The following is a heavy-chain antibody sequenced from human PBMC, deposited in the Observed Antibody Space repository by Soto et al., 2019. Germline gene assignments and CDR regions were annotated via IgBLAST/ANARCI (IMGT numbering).Heavy chain of an antibody. V-gene: IGHV3-64D*06. J-gene: IGHJ6*02. CDR2: ISSNGGST. D-gene: IGHD6-19*01. CDR1: GFTFSSYA. CDR3: VRTRRAVAGTWTLPPQRDGMDV. Sequence: EVQLVESGGGLVQPGGSLRLSCSASGFTFSSYAMHWVRQAPGKGLEYVSAISSNGGSTYYADSVKGRFTISRDNSKNTLYLQMSSLRAEATAVYYCVRTRRAVAGTWTLPPQRDGMDVWGQGTTVTVSS.